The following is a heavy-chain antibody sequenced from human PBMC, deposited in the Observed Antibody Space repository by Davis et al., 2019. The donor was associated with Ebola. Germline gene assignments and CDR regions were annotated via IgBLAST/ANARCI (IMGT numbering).Heavy chain of an antibody. CDR1: GFTVSSNY. J-gene: IGHJ4*02. CDR2: ISGSGGST. V-gene: IGHV3-23*01. D-gene: IGHD3-16*01. Sequence: PGGSLRLSCAASGFTVSSNYMSWVRQAPGKGLEWVSAISGSGGSTYYADSVKGRFTISRDNSKNTLYLQMNSLRAEDTAVYYCAKDLGVPFLDYWGQGTLVTVSS. CDR3: AKDLGVPFLDY.